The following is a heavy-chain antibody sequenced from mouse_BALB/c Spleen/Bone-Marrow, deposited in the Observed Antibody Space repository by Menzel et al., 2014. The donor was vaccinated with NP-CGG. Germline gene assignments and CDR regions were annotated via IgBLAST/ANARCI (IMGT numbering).Heavy chain of an antibody. Sequence: EVKLVESGGGLLKPGGSLKLSCAASGFAFSSYDMSWVRQTPEKRLEWVAYISSGGGSTYYPDTVKGRFTTSRDNAKNTLYLQMSSLKSEDTAMYYCAREVLRDYFDYWGQGTTLTVSS. CDR3: AREVLRDYFDY. V-gene: IGHV5-12-1*01. D-gene: IGHD1-1*01. J-gene: IGHJ2*01. CDR2: ISSGGGST. CDR1: GFAFSSYD.